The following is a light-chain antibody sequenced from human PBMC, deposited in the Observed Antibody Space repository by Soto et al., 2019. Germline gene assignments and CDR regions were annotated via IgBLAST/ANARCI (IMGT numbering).Light chain of an antibody. J-gene: IGKJ5*01. CDR1: ERIYSAY. CDR3: QQYGNSPIT. V-gene: IGKV3-20*01. CDR2: GTS. Sequence: EVVLTQSPGTLSLSRCERATLSCRASERIYSAYLGWYQQKPGQAPRLLIYGTSSRATGIPDRFSGSGSGTDFTLTISRLEPEDFAVYYCQQYGNSPITFGQGTRLENK.